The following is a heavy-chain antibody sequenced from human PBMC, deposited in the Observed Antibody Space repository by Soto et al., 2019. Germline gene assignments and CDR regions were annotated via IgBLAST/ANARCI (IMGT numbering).Heavy chain of an antibody. Sequence: SETLSLTCTVSGDSISGYYWSWIRQPPGKRLEWIGDIDYYGSTNYNPSLKSRVTISVDTSKNQFSLKLSSVTAADTAVYYCARDTADGYYGMDVWGQGTTVTVSS. CDR3: ARDTADGYYGMDV. V-gene: IGHV4-59*12. D-gene: IGHD2-21*02. CDR1: GDSISGYY. J-gene: IGHJ6*02. CDR2: IDYYGST.